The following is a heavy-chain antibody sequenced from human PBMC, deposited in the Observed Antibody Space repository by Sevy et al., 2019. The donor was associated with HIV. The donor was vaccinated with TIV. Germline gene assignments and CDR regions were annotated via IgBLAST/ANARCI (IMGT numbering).Heavy chain of an antibody. Sequence: SLRLSCAASGFTFDDYAMHWVRQAPGKGLEWVSGISWNSASIDYGDSVKGRFTISRDNAKNSLYLQMKSLRAEDTALYYCARDRDDGYCTNGVCFNFDNWGQGTLVTVSS. V-gene: IGHV3-9*01. J-gene: IGHJ4*01. CDR2: ISWNSASI. CDR3: ARDRDDGYCTNGVCFNFDN. CDR1: GFTFDDYA. D-gene: IGHD2-8*01.